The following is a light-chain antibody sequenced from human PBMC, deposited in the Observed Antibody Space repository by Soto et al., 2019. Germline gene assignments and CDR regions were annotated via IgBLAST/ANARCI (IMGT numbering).Light chain of an antibody. J-gene: IGKJ1*01. Sequence: DIQMTQSPASLSASVGDKITITCRANLGISNSLAWYQQKPGEVPKLLIYAASTLQSGVSSRFSGSGSGTHFPLTIDSLQPEDVGTYYYQRCDSAPRTFGQGTKVEIK. V-gene: IGKV1-27*01. CDR1: LGISNS. CDR3: QRCDSAPRT. CDR2: AAS.